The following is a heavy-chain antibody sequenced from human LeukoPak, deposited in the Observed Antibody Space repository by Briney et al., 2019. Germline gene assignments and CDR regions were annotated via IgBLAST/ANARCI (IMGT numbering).Heavy chain of an antibody. CDR3: TTDALITFGGVIAY. J-gene: IGHJ4*02. Sequence: GGSLRLSCAASGFTFSSYAMSWVRQAPGKGLEWVSAISGSGGSTYYADSVKGRFTISRDNSKNTLYLQMNSLKTEDTAVYYCTTDALITFGGVIAYWGQGTLVTVSS. CDR1: GFTFSSYA. D-gene: IGHD3-16*01. V-gene: IGHV3-23*01. CDR2: ISGSGGST.